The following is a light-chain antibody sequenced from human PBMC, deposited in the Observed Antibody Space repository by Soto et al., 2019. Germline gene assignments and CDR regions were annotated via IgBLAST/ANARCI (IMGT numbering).Light chain of an antibody. V-gene: IGKV3-20*01. J-gene: IGKJ1*01. CDR1: ESVRGK. CDR2: GAS. Sequence: EIVMTQSPATLSVSPGERATLSCRASESVRGKVAWYQQKPGQAPRLLIYGASSRATGIPNRFSGSGSGTDFTLTISRLEPEDFAVYYCQQYGNSPQTFGQGTKVDI. CDR3: QQYGNSPQT.